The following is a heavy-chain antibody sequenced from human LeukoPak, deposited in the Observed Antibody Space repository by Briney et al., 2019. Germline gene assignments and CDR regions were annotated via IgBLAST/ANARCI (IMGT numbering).Heavy chain of an antibody. V-gene: IGHV3-74*01. Sequence: PGGSLRLSCAASGFTFSSYSMNWDRQAPGKGLVWVSHINSDGSWTSYADSVKGRFTISKDNAKNTVYLQMNSLRAEDTAVYYCVSFYETYWGRGTLVTVSS. CDR2: INSDGSWT. D-gene: IGHD2/OR15-2a*01. CDR1: GFTFSSYS. J-gene: IGHJ4*02. CDR3: VSFYETY.